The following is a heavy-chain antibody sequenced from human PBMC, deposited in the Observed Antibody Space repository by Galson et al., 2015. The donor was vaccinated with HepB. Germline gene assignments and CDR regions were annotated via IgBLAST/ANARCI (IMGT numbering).Heavy chain of an antibody. CDR1: GFAFSCYS. V-gene: IGHV3-21*01. J-gene: IGHJ6*02. D-gene: IGHD3-9*01. CDR2: ISSSSSYI. CDR3: ARDEAYDILTCSYYGMDV. Sequence: SLRLSCAASGFAFSCYSMNWVRQAPGKGLEWVSSISSSSSYIYYADSVKGRFTISRDNAKNSLYLQVNSLRAEDTAVYYCARDEAYDILTCSYYGMDVWGQGTTVTVSS.